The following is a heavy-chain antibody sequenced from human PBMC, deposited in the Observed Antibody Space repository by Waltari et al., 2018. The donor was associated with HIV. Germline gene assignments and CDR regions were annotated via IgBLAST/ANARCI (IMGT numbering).Heavy chain of an antibody. CDR2: ISSRGNNT. D-gene: IGHD3-3*01. J-gene: IGHJ5*01. CDR1: GFRFIDYY. V-gene: IGHV3-11*01. Sequence: QVQLVESGGGLVKPGGSLRLSCVASGFRFIDYYMSWIRLAPGKGLEWVSSISSRGNNTHYADSVQGRITISRDNAKNSLYLQMNTLRAEDTAVYYCARTKYDLWSGSYFDSWGQGTLFTVSS. CDR3: ARTKYDLWSGSYFDS.